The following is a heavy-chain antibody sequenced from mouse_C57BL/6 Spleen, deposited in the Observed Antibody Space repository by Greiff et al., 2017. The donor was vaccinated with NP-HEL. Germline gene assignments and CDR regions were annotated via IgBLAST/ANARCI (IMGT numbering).Heavy chain of an antibody. CDR2: ISSGGSYT. V-gene: IGHV5-6*01. D-gene: IGHD2-5*01. CDR3: ARRASNSYAMDY. CDR1: GFTFSSYG. J-gene: IGHJ4*01. Sequence: EVQGVESGGDLVKPGGSLKLSCAASGFTFSSYGMSWVRQTPDKRLEWVATISSGGSYTYYPDSVKGRFTISRDNAKNTLYLQMSSLKSEDTAMYYCARRASNSYAMDYWGQGTSVTVSS.